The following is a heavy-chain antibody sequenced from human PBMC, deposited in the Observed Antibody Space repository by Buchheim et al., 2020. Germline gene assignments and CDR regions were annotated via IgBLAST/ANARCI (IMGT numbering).Heavy chain of an antibody. J-gene: IGHJ4*02. V-gene: IGHV3-23*01. Sequence: EVQVLESGGGLVQPGGSLRLSCAASGFTFNNYAMNWVRQAPGKGLEWDSAITGSGAATYYADSVRGRFTISRDNSKDTLYLQMDSLRCEDTAVYYCAKDWDDHGDPCFPHYWGRGT. CDR2: ITGSGAAT. CDR1: GFTFNNYA. CDR3: AKDWDDHGDPCFPHY. D-gene: IGHD4-17*01.